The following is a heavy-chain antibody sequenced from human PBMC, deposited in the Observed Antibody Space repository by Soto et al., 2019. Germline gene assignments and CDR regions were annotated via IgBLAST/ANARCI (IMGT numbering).Heavy chain of an antibody. Sequence: PGGSLRLSCAASGFTFSSYSMNWVRQAPGKGLEWVSSIRSSSSYIYYADSVKGRFTISRDNAKNSLYLQMNSLRAEDTAVYYCARDYERTRGPLDYWGQGTLVTVSS. CDR3: ARDYERTRGPLDY. D-gene: IGHD3-3*01. J-gene: IGHJ4*02. CDR1: GFTFSSYS. CDR2: IRSSSSYI. V-gene: IGHV3-21*01.